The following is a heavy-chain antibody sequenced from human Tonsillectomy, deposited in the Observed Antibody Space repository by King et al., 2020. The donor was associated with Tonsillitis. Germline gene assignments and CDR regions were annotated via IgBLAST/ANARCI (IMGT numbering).Heavy chain of an antibody. J-gene: IGHJ3*02. CDR2: IYPGDSDT. CDR3: ARQITGTFDAFDI. Sequence: VQLVQSGAEVKKAGESLKISCKGSGYSFTSNWIAWVRQMPGKVLEWMGSIYPGDSDTRYSPSFQGQVTISVDKSSSTAYLQWSSLKASDTAMYYCARQITGTFDAFDIWGQGTRVTVSS. D-gene: IGHD1-20*01. CDR1: GYSFTSNW. V-gene: IGHV5-51*01.